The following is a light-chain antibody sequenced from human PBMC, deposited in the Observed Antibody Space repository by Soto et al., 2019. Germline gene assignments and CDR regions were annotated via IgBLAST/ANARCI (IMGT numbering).Light chain of an antibody. Sequence: EIVLTQSPGTLSLSPGERATLTCRASQSVSSNYLAWYQQKPGQAPRLLIYGASSRATGVPDRFSGSGSGTDFTLTISRLEPEDFAVYYCHQCGNSPPAFGQGTKLEIK. CDR1: QSVSSNY. CDR3: HQCGNSPPA. CDR2: GAS. V-gene: IGKV3-20*01. J-gene: IGKJ1*01.